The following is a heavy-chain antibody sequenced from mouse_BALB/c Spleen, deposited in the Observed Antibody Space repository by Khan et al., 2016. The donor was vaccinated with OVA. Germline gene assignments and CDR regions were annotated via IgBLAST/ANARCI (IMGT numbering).Heavy chain of an antibody. D-gene: IGHD2-13*01. CDR3: ARSLYYSDSYAMDY. CDR1: GYSITSDFA. J-gene: IGHJ4*01. V-gene: IGHV3-2*02. Sequence: EVQLQESGPGLVKPSQSLSLTCTVTGYSITSDFAWNWIRQFPGNKLEWMGYISSTGSTGYSPSLKSRFSITRDTSKNQFFLHLNSVTTEDTATYYCARSLYYSDSYAMDYWGQGPSVTVSS. CDR2: ISSTGST.